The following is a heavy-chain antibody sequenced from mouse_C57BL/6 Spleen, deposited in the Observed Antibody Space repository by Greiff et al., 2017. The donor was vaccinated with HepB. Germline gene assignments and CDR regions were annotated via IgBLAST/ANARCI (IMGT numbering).Heavy chain of an antibody. Sequence: EVQLQQSGPELVKPGASVKISCKASGYTFTDYYMNWVKQSHGKSLEWIGDINPNNGGTSYNQKFKGKATLTVDKSSSTAYMERRSLTSEDSAVYYCARREYYGYWYFDVWGTGTTVTVSS. CDR1: GYTFTDYY. D-gene: IGHD1-1*01. CDR3: ARREYYGYWYFDV. V-gene: IGHV1-26*01. CDR2: INPNNGGT. J-gene: IGHJ1*03.